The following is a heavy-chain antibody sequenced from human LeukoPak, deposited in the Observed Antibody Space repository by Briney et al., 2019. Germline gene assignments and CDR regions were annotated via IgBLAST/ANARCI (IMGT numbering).Heavy chain of an antibody. CDR3: ARRRWLDYAFDI. Sequence: PSEALSLTCTVSGGSISSSSYYWGWIRQPPGKGLEWIGSIYYSGSTYYNPSLKSRVTISVDTSKNQFSLKLSSVTAADTAVYYCARRRWLDYAFDIWGQGTMVTVSS. J-gene: IGHJ3*02. CDR1: GGSISSSSYY. CDR2: IYYSGST. V-gene: IGHV4-39*01. D-gene: IGHD6-19*01.